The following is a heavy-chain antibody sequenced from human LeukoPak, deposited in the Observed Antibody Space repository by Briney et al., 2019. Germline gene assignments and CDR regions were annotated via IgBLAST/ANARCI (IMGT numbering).Heavy chain of an antibody. CDR1: GGSISSYY. CDR2: IYDSGST. V-gene: IGHV4-59*08. Sequence: SETLSLTCTVSGGSISSYYWSWIRQPPGEGLEWIGYIYDSGSTNYNPSLKSRVTISVDTSKNQFSLKLRSVTAADTALYFCAAQVIAAAAPSDFWGQGAPVTVSS. CDR3: AAQVIAAAAPSDF. D-gene: IGHD6-13*01. J-gene: IGHJ4*02.